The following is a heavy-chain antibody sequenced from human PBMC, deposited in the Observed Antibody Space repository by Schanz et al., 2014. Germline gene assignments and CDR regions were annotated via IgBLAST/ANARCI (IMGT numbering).Heavy chain of an antibody. CDR3: AKDAENTAMITDYFDY. CDR1: EFTFSTDA. Sequence: EVQLVESGGDLVQPGGSLRLSCSASEFTFSTDAMSWVRQAPGKGLEWLSVISASGGDTYYADSVKGRFTISRDNSKTTVYLQMNSLRAEDTAVYYCAKDAENTAMITDYFDYWGQGTLVTVSS. V-gene: IGHV3-23*04. CDR2: ISASGGDT. J-gene: IGHJ4*02. D-gene: IGHD5-18*01.